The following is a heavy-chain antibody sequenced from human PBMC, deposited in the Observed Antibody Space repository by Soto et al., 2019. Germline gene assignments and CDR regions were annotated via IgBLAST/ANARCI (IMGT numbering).Heavy chain of an antibody. V-gene: IGHV4-59*01. Sequence: SETLSLTCTDSVGSISSYYWSWIRKPPGKGLEWIGYIYYSGSTNYNPSLKSRVTISVDTSKNQFSLKLSSVTAADTAVYYCARNTVTTYLRLDYWGQGTLVTVSS. CDR2: IYYSGST. CDR3: ARNTVTTYLRLDY. J-gene: IGHJ4*02. D-gene: IGHD4-17*01. CDR1: VGSISSYY.